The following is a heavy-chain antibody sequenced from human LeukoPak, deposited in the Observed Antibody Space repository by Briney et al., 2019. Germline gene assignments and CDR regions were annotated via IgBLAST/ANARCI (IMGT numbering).Heavy chain of an antibody. V-gene: IGHV3-74*01. D-gene: IGHD5-12*01. CDR2: INSDGSST. CDR1: GFTFSSYW. Sequence: GGSLRLSCAASGFTFSSYWMHWVRQAPGKGLVWVSRINSDGSSTIYADSVKGRFTISRDNAKNTLYLEMNSLRAEDTAVYYCARDPPYRADDIGLFDYWGQGTLVTVSS. J-gene: IGHJ4*02. CDR3: ARDPPYRADDIGLFDY.